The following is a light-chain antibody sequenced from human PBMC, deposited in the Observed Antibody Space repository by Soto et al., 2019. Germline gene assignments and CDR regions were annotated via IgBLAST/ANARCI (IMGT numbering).Light chain of an antibody. V-gene: IGKV1-9*01. J-gene: IGKJ2*01. Sequence: DIQLTQSPSFLSASVGDRATITCRASQGVSSYLAWYQQKPGKAPKLLIYAASTWQSGVPSRFSGSGSGTEFTLTISSLQPEDFATYYCQQLNSYPPKYTFGQGTKLEIK. CDR1: QGVSSY. CDR3: QQLNSYPPKYT. CDR2: AAS.